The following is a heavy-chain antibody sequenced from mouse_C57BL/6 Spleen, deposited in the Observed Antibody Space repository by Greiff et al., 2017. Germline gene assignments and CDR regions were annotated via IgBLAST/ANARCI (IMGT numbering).Heavy chain of an antibody. V-gene: IGHV1-82*01. CDR3: ARVVAHATGFAY. CDR2: IYTGDGDT. J-gene: IGHJ3*01. Sequence: VQLQQSGPELVKPGASVKISCKASGYAFSSSWMTWVKQRPGKGLEWIGRIYTGDGDTNYNGKFKGKATLTADKSSSTAYMQISSLTSEDSAVYFCARVVAHATGFAYWGQGTLVTVSA. D-gene: IGHD1-3*01. CDR1: GYAFSSSW.